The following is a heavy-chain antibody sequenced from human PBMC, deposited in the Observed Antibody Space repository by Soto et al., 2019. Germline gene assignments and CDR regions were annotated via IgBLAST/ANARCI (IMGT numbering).Heavy chain of an antibody. Sequence: EVQLLESGGGLVQPGGSLRLSCAASGFTFSNYAMSWVRQAPGKGLECVSSISGGGGLTYSADSVRGRFTISRDNSKNTLNLQMNSLRAEDTAVYYCAKDLMCDSSGCFDYWAQGTLVTVSS. CDR1: GFTFSNYA. CDR3: AKDLMCDSSGCFDY. CDR2: ISGGGGLT. D-gene: IGHD3-22*01. V-gene: IGHV3-23*01. J-gene: IGHJ4*02.